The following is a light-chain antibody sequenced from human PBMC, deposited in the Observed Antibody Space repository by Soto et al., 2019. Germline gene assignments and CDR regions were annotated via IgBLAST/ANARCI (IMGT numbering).Light chain of an antibody. CDR3: QQRSNWPIT. CDR1: QGVSSN. Sequence: EMLMTQSPATLSVSPGERATLSCRASQGVSSNLAWYQQKPGQAPRLLIYGASTRATGIPARFSGSGSGTDFTLTISGLEPEDFAVYYCQQRSNWPITFGQGTRLEIK. V-gene: IGKV3D-11*01. J-gene: IGKJ5*01. CDR2: GAS.